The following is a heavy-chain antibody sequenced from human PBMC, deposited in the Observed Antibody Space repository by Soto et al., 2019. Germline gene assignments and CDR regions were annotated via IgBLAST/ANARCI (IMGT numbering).Heavy chain of an antibody. V-gene: IGHV3-23*01. D-gene: IGHD4-4*01. CDR1: GFTFSSYA. Sequence: GGSLRLSCAASGFTFSSYAMSWVRQAPGKGPEWVSAINANGGNTYYADSVKGRFTISRDNSKNTLYLQMNSLRFEDTAVYYCAKTHDYSNYPTGNWFDPWGQGTLVTVSS. CDR3: AKTHDYSNYPTGNWFDP. CDR2: INANGGNT. J-gene: IGHJ5*02.